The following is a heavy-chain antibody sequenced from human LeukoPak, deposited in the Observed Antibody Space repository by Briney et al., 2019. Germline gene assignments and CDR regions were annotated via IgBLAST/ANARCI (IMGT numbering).Heavy chain of an antibody. Sequence: SETLSLTCTVSGGSISSSSYYWGWIRQPPGKGLEWIGSIYYSGSTYYNPSLKSRVTISVDTSKNQFSLKLSSVTAADTAVYYCARAEPGNYGSGIVDYWGQGTLVTVSS. CDR1: GGSISSSSYY. D-gene: IGHD3-10*01. J-gene: IGHJ4*02. V-gene: IGHV4-39*07. CDR2: IYYSGST. CDR3: ARAEPGNYGSGIVDY.